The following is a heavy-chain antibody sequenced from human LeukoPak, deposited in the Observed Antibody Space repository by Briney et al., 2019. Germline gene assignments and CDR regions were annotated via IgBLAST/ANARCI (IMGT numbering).Heavy chain of an antibody. CDR1: GFTFSRHG. CDR2: ISYDGSDI. V-gene: IGHV3-30*03. D-gene: IGHD3-22*01. Sequence: GGSLRLSCAASGFTFSRHGMHWVRQAPGKGLEWVATISYDGSDIYYADSVKGRFTISRDISKNTLYLQMNSLRAEDTAVYYCATTLDYDSSGYYLEYFQHWGQGTLVTVSS. CDR3: ATTLDYDSSGYYLEYFQH. J-gene: IGHJ1*01.